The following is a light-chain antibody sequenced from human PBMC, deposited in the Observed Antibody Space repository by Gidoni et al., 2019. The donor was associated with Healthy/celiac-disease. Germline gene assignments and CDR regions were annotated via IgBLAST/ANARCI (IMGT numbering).Light chain of an antibody. CDR2: WAS. J-gene: IGKJ2*04. CDR1: QSVLYSSNNKNY. CDR3: QQYDSTPCS. V-gene: IGKV4-1*01. Sequence: DIVMTQSPDSLAVSLGERATINCKSSQSVLYSSNNKNYLAWYQQKPGQPPKLLIYWASTRESGVADRFSGSGSGTDFTLTNSSLQAEDVAVYYCQQYDSTPCSFGQGTKLEIK.